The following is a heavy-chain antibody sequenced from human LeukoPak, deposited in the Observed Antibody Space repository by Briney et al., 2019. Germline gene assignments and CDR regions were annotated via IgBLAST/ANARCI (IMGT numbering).Heavy chain of an antibody. CDR3: AKEGSDCSSTKCYGLEY. D-gene: IGHD2-2*01. CDR1: GFTFSTYA. J-gene: IGHJ4*02. Sequence: GGSLRLSCAASGFTFSTYAMSWVRQAPGKGLEWVSGISGSGGSTYYADSVKGRFTISRDNSKKTLYLQMNSLRAEGTAVYYCAKEGSDCSSTKCYGLEYWGQGTLVTV. V-gene: IGHV3-23*01. CDR2: ISGSGGST.